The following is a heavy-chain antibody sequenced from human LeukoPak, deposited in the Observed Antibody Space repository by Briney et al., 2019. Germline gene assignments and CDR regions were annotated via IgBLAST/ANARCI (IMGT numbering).Heavy chain of an antibody. V-gene: IGHV3-66*01. D-gene: IGHD3-22*01. J-gene: IGHJ3*01. CDR1: GFTVSSNY. Sequence: GGSLRLSCAASGFTVSSNYMSWVRQAPGKGLEWVSVIYSGGSTYYADSVKGRFTISRDNSKNTLYIQMNSLRAEDTAVYYCARDYYYDSSGSGPVVVWGQGTMVTVSS. CDR3: ARDYYYDSSGSGPVVV. CDR2: IYSGGST.